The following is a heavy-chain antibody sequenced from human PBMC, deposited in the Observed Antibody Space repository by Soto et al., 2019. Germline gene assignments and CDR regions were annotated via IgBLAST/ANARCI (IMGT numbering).Heavy chain of an antibody. V-gene: IGHV4-61*08. J-gene: IGHJ6*02. Sequence: SETLSLTCTVSGGSVSSGAYYWSWIRQPPGKGLEWIGYIYYSGSTNYNPSLKSRVTISIDTSKNQFSLKLTSVTAADTAVYYCASRLATGSYGLDVWGQGTTVTVSS. CDR2: IYYSGST. CDR1: GGSVSSGAYY. CDR3: ASRLATGSYGLDV. D-gene: IGHD6-13*01.